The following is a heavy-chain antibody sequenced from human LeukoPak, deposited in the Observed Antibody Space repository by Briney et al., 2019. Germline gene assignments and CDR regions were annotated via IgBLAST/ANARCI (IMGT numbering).Heavy chain of an antibody. Sequence: GGSLRLSCAASGFTFSTYWMSWVRQAPGNGLKWVADIKEDGSQKRYMDSMKGRFTISRDNAKNSLYLQMDSLRAEDTAVYYCTRSPLRRSDSWGQGTLVTVSS. D-gene: IGHD1-14*01. J-gene: IGHJ4*02. CDR3: TRSPLRRSDS. CDR2: IKEDGSQK. V-gene: IGHV3-7*01. CDR1: GFTFSTYW.